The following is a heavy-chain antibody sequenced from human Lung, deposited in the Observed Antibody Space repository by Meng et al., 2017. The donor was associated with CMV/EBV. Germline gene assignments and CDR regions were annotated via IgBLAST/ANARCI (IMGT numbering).Heavy chain of an antibody. J-gene: IGHJ4*02. CDR1: GVSISSNIR. Sequence: QVQLQESGPGLVKPWGPLALTCGVSGVSISSNIRWTWVRQPPGKGLEWIGDIDDSGSTNYNPSLNSRISISLDKSKNHFSLKVNSVTAADTAVYYCARGKQDAWELLAYWGQGALVTVSS. CDR2: IDDSGST. V-gene: IGHV4-4*02. CDR3: ARGKQDAWELLAY. D-gene: IGHD1-26*01.